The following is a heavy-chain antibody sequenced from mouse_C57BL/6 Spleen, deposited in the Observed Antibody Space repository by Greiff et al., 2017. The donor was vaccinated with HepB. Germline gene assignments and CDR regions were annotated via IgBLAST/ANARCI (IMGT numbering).Heavy chain of an antibody. J-gene: IGHJ2*01. D-gene: IGHD2-4*01. Sequence: EVKVVESGGGLVKPGGSLKLSCAASGFTFSSYAMSWVRQTPEKRLEWVATISDGGSYTYYPDNVKGRFTISRDNAKNNLYLQMSHLKSEDTAMYYCARGSLYDYDDYWGQGTTLTVSS. CDR2: ISDGGSYT. CDR1: GFTFSSYA. CDR3: ARGSLYDYDDY. V-gene: IGHV5-4*03.